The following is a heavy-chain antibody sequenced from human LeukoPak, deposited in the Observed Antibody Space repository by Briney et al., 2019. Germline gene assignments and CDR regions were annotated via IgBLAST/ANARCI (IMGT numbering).Heavy chain of an antibody. J-gene: IGHJ4*02. Sequence: SETLSLTCTVSGGSISSGGYYWSWIRQHPGKGLEWIGYIYYSGSTYYNPSLKSRVTISVDTSKNQFSLKLSSVTAADTAVYYCARSLYSSGYHFDYWGQGTPVTVSS. CDR3: ARSLYSSGYHFDY. D-gene: IGHD6-25*01. V-gene: IGHV4-31*03. CDR1: GGSISSGGYY. CDR2: IYYSGST.